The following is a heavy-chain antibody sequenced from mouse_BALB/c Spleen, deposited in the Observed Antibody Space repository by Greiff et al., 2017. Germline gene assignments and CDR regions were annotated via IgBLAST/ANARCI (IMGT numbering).Heavy chain of an antibody. V-gene: IGHV1-4*02. Sequence: VQLQQSAAELARPGASVKMSCKASGYTFTSYTMHWVKQRPGQGLEWIGYINPSSGYTEYNQKFKDKTTLTADKSSSTAYMQLSSLTSEDSAVYYCARFLEGAWFAYWGQGTLVTVSA. CDR2: INPSSGYT. J-gene: IGHJ3*01. CDR1: GYTFTSYT. CDR3: ARFLEGAWFAY.